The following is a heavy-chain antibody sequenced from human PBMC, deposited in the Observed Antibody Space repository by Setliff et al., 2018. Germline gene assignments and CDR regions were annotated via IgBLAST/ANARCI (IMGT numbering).Heavy chain of an antibody. Sequence: SETLSLTCTVSGSSFSSYSWSWIRQPPGKGLEWIGYKYYSGSTNSNPSLKSRVTISVDTSKKQFSLKLSSVTAADTAVYYCARARYSSGWYGGGGAFYYMDAWGKGTTVTVSS. J-gene: IGHJ6*03. CDR1: GSSFSSYS. V-gene: IGHV4-59*08. CDR3: ARARYSSGWYGGGGAFYYMDA. D-gene: IGHD6-19*01. CDR2: KYYSGST.